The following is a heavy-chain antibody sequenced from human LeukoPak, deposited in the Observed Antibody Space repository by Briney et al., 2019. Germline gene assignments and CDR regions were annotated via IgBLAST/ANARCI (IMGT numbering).Heavy chain of an antibody. J-gene: IGHJ4*02. CDR2: IIPIFGTA. CDR1: GGTFSSYA. CDR3: ARSGYGDGTFDY. V-gene: IGHV1-69*06. Sequence: GASVKVSCKASGGTFSSYAISWVRQAPGQGLEWMEGIIPIFGTANYAQKFQGRVTITADKSTSTAYMELSSLRSEDTAVYYCARSGYGDGTFDYWGQGTLVTVSS. D-gene: IGHD4-17*01.